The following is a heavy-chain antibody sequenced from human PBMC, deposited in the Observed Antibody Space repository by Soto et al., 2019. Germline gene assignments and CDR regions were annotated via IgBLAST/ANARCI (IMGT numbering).Heavy chain of an antibody. Sequence: GGSLRLSCAASGFAFTNAWMTWVRQAPGKALEWVGRIRSQIDGGTTDYAAPVKGRFTISRDDSKNTLYLQMNSLKTEDTAVYYCTTVAYGEYVSGYWGQGPLVTVPS. CDR2: IRSQIDGGTT. J-gene: IGHJ4*02. CDR1: GFAFTNAW. CDR3: TTVAYGEYVSGY. D-gene: IGHD4-17*01. V-gene: IGHV3-15*01.